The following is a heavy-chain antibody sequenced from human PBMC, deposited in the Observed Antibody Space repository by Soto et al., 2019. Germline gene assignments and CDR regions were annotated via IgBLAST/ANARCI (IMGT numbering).Heavy chain of an antibody. D-gene: IGHD1-26*01. CDR2: ICWKDEK. Sequence: FGPTPVHPIQTLTLTCTYSGFPLTTSGAGVGWIRRPPVTALEWLALICWKDEKLYNPGLELRLTITKDTSKNQLILTLTNIDTVETATYFCPHRDGGNYLSLYLDXWGKGTLVIVCX. CDR3: PHRDGGNYLSLYLDX. J-gene: IGHJ4*02. V-gene: IGHV2-5*01. CDR1: GFPLTTSGAG.